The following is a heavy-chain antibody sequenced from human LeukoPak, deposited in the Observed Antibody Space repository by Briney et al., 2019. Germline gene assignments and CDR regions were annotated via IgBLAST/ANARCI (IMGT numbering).Heavy chain of an antibody. J-gene: IGHJ3*02. CDR2: IYTSGST. CDR1: VGSISSYY. D-gene: IGHD6-13*01. CDR3: AREGNGIARPDDAFHI. V-gene: IGHV4-4*09. Sequence: SETLSLTCTVSVGSISSYYRSSMRQPPGKGREGIGYIYTSGSTNYNPSLTSGVTISLDTSKNHFSLQLSSVTAADMDVYYCAREGNGIARPDDAFHIWGQGKMVTVSS.